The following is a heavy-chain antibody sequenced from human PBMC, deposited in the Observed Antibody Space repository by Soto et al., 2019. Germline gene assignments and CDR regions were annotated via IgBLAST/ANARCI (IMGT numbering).Heavy chain of an antibody. CDR1: GGSISSYY. Sequence: SETLSLTCTVSGGSISSYYWSWIRQPPGKGLEWIGYIYYSGSTNYNPSLKSRVTISVDTSKNQFSLKLSSVTAADTAVYYCARPAYCSSSSCCGTLHYWGQGTLVTVSS. J-gene: IGHJ4*02. CDR3: ARPAYCSSSSCCGTLHY. D-gene: IGHD2-2*01. CDR2: IYYSGST. V-gene: IGHV4-59*08.